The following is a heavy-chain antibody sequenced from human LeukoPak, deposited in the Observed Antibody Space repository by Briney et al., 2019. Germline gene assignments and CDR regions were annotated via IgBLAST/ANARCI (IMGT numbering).Heavy chain of an antibody. CDR1: AYTFTTYN. V-gene: IGHV1-46*01. J-gene: IGHJ4*02. CDR3: AREGDVIVTDNLFY. Sequence: GASVKVSSTASAYTFTTYNMQWVRQAPEQGQERKGIINTSGGSTTYGQMFQGRVTMSRETSMRTVYMELSSLRSEDTAAYYCAREGDVIVTDNLFYWGQGTLVTVSS. D-gene: IGHD2-21*01. CDR2: INTSGGST.